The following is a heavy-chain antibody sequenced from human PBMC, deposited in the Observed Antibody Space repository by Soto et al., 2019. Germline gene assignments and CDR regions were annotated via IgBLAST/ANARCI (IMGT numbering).Heavy chain of an antibody. CDR3: ARERRIAVAATNPHNWFDP. D-gene: IGHD6-19*01. CDR1: GYTFSGFY. J-gene: IGHJ5*02. CDR2: INPNSGGT. Sequence: ASVKVSCKASGYTFSGFYMHWVRQAPGQGLEWMGWINPNSGGTRYAEKFQGRVTMTRDTSISTAYMELSRLRSDDTAVYDCARERRIAVAATNPHNWFDPWG. V-gene: IGHV1-2*02.